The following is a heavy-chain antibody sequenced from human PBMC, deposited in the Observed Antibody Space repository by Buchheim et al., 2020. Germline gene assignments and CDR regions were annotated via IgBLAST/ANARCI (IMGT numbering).Heavy chain of an antibody. CDR1: GYTFTNNY. CDR3: GRGLLTMVRGVVIGTDYFEY. Sequence: QVQLVQSGAEVKKPGASVKVSCKASGYTFTNNYIHWVRQAPGQGLEWVGIISPRGGSTNYAQKFQGRVTMTSDTSTSTVNMELNSLRSEDTAVYYCGRGLLTMVRGVVIGTDYFEYWGQGTL. D-gene: IGHD3-10*01. V-gene: IGHV1-46*01. J-gene: IGHJ4*02. CDR2: ISPRGGST.